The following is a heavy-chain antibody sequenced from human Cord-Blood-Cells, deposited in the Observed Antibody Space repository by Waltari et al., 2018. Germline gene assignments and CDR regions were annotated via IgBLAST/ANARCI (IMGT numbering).Heavy chain of an antibody. CDR3: ARGSGDSSGYYYYYYYMDV. J-gene: IGHJ6*03. V-gene: IGHV4-38-2*01. CDR1: GYSISSGYY. CDR2: IYHSGST. Sequence: QVQLQESGPGLVKPSETLSLTCAVSGYSISSGYYWAWIRQPPGKGLEWIGSIYHSGSTYYNPSLKSRVTISVDTSKNQFSLKLSSVTAADTAVYYCARGSGDSSGYYYYYYYMDVWGKGTTVTVSS. D-gene: IGHD3-22*01.